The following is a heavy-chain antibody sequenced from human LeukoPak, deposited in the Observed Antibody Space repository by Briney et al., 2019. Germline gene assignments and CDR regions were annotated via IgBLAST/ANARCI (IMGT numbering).Heavy chain of an antibody. CDR1: GFTFSSYG. V-gene: IGHV3-33*01. D-gene: IGHD2-15*01. Sequence: GRSLRLSCAASGFTFSSYGMHWVRQAPGKGLEWVAVIWYDGSNKYYADSVKGRFTISRDNSKNTLYLQMNSLRLDDTAVYFCATVGVSRAWVFDYWGQGTLVHVSS. CDR3: ATVGVSRAWVFDY. CDR2: IWYDGSNK. J-gene: IGHJ4*02.